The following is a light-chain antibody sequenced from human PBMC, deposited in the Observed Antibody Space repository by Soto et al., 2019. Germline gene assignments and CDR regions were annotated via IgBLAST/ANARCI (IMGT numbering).Light chain of an antibody. CDR2: AAS. J-gene: IGKJ4*01. CDR1: QGISSW. Sequence: DLQMTQSPSSVSASVGDRVTITCRASQGISSWLAWFQQKPGEAPRLLIYAASTLDSGVPSRFSGSGSGTDFTLTISTLQSEDFATYYCQQGNSFPLTFGGGTKVEIK. CDR3: QQGNSFPLT. V-gene: IGKV1-12*01.